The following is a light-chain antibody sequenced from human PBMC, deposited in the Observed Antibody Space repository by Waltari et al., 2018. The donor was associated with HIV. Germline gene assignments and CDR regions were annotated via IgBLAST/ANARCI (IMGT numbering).Light chain of an antibody. J-gene: IGLJ7*01. V-gene: IGLV3-25*03. CDR2: KDS. CDR3: QSADSSGTYAV. Sequence: SYELTQPPSVSVSPGQTASITCSGAVLPKQYPYWYQQKPGQAPVVVISKDSERPSGIPERFSGSSSGTTVTLTISGVQAEDEADYYCQSADSSGTYAVFGGGTQLTVL. CDR1: VLPKQY.